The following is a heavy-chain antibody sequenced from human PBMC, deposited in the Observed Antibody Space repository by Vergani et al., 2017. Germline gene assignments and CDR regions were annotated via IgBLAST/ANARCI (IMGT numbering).Heavy chain of an antibody. V-gene: IGHV3-7*01. Sequence: EVQLVESGGGLVQPGGSLRLSCAASGFTFSSYWMSWVRQAPGKGLEWVANIKQDGSEKYYVDSVKGRFTISRDNAKNSLYLQMNSLRAEDTAVYYCARVLGYDFWRLDYYYYMDVWGKGTTVTVSS. CDR1: GFTFSSYW. D-gene: IGHD3-3*01. CDR3: ARVLGYDFWRLDYYYYMDV. CDR2: IKQDGSEK. J-gene: IGHJ6*03.